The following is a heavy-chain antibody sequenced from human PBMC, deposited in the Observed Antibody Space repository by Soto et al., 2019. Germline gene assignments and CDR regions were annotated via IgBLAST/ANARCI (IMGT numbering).Heavy chain of an antibody. CDR2: ISSGSGTT. Sequence: EVQLVESGGGLVQPGGSLRLSCAVSGFTFSSYSMNWVRQAPGKGLEWVSYISSGSGTTYYADSVKGRFSISRDNANNSLYLQMTSLRVEYTAVYYCAKIGTYLRMDVWGQGTTVTVSS. CDR1: GFTFSSYS. D-gene: IGHD3-10*01. J-gene: IGHJ6*02. V-gene: IGHV3-48*01. CDR3: AKIGTYLRMDV.